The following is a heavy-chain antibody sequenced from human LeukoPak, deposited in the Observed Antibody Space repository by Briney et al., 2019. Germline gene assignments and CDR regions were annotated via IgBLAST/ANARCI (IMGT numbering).Heavy chain of an antibody. D-gene: IGHD1-26*01. V-gene: IGHV3-66*01. CDR2: IYSGGST. J-gene: IGHJ3*02. Sequence: GGSLRLSCAASGFTFSSYEMNWVRQAPGKGLEWVSVIYSGGSTYYADSVKGRFTISRDNSKNTLYLQMNSLRAEDTAVYYCARGFSGSYWGSAFDIWGQGTMVTVSS. CDR3: ARGFSGSYWGSAFDI. CDR1: GFTFSSYE.